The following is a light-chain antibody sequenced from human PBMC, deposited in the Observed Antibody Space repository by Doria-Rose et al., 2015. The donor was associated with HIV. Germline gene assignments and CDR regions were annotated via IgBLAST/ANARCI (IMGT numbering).Light chain of an antibody. Sequence: TQSPGTLSLSPGERATLSCRASQSFSSTYLAWYQQKPGQAPSLLIYDRSTRPTGIPDRFSASGSGTDFTLTINRLEPEDFALYYCHQYGTSWTFGQGTKVEI. V-gene: IGKV3-20*01. CDR2: DRS. CDR3: HQYGTSWT. J-gene: IGKJ1*01. CDR1: QSFSSTY.